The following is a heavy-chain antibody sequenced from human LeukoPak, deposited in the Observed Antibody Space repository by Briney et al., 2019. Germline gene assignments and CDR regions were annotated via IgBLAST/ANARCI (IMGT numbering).Heavy chain of an antibody. V-gene: IGHV3-33*01. CDR2: IWYDGSNK. J-gene: IGHJ3*02. CDR3: ARGQYYYGSGSSDAFDI. CDR1: GFTFSSYG. Sequence: SGGSLRLSCAASGFTFSSYGMHWVRQAPGKGLEWVAVIWYDGSNKYYADPVKGRFTISRDNSKNTLYLQMNSLRAEDTAVYYCARGQYYYGSGSSDAFDIWGQGTMVTVSS. D-gene: IGHD3-10*01.